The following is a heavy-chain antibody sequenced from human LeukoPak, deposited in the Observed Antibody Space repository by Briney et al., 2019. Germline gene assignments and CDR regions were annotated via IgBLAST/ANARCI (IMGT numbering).Heavy chain of an antibody. CDR2: INGSGGST. V-gene: IGHV3-23*01. Sequence: PGGSLRLSCAASGFTFSSYAMSWVRQAPGKGLEWVSAINGSGGSTYYADSVKGRFTISRDNSKNTLYLQMNSLRAEDTAVYYCARDGGYDFWSGYYQDYWGQGTLVTVSS. CDR1: GFTFSSYA. J-gene: IGHJ4*02. D-gene: IGHD3-3*01. CDR3: ARDGGYDFWSGYYQDY.